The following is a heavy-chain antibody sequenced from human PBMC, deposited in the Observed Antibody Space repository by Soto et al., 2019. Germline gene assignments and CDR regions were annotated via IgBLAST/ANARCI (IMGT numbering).Heavy chain of an antibody. CDR1: GFTFSSYG. CDR3: AKGSMVRGVIITFYYYYGMDV. Sequence: GGSLRLSCAASGFTFSSYGMHWVRQAPGKGLEWVAVISYDGSNKYYADSVKGRFTISRDNSKNTLYLQMNSLRAEDTAVYYCAKGSMVRGVIITFYYYYGMDVWGQGTTVTVSS. CDR2: ISYDGSNK. J-gene: IGHJ6*02. V-gene: IGHV3-30*18. D-gene: IGHD3-10*01.